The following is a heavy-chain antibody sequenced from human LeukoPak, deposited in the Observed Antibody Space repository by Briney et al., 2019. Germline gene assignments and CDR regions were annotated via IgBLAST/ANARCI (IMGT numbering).Heavy chain of an antibody. CDR2: ISSNGGST. J-gene: IGHJ4*02. CDR1: GFTFNSYA. V-gene: IGHV3-64*01. CDR3: ARGPRRTTSLKVPAYYFDY. D-gene: IGHD1-1*01. Sequence: GGSLRLSCAASGFTFNSYAMHWVRQAPGKGLEYVSAISSNGGSTYYANSVKGRFTISRDNSKNTLYLQMGSLRAEDMAAYYCARGPRRTTSLKVPAYYFDYWGQGTLVTVSS.